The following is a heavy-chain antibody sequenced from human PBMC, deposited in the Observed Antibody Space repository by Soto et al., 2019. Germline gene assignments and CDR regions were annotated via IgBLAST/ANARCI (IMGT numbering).Heavy chain of an antibody. V-gene: IGHV3-21*01. D-gene: IGHD6-6*01. CDR2: ISSSSSYI. Sequence: GGSLRLSCAASGFTFSSYSMNWVRQAPGKGLEWVSSISSSSSYIYYADSMKGRFTISRDNAKNSLYQQMNSLRAEDTAVYYCARGSEWSSSGLWYYYYYYMDVWGKGTTVTVSS. CDR1: GFTFSSYS. J-gene: IGHJ6*03. CDR3: ARGSEWSSSGLWYYYYYYMDV.